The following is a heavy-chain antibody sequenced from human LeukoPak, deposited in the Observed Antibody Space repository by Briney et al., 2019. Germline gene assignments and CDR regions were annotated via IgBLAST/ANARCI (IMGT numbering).Heavy chain of an antibody. CDR2: ISYDANNK. D-gene: IGHD1-14*01. Sequence: PGGSLRLSCAASAFTFRTHGMHWVRQAPGKGLEWVAVISYDANNKNYADSVKGRFTISRDNSKNTLYLQMNSLRAEDTAVYYCAKDRHPARTDGYYYDYWGQGTLVNVSS. CDR3: AKDRHPARTDGYYYDY. CDR1: AFTFRTHG. V-gene: IGHV3-30*18. J-gene: IGHJ4*02.